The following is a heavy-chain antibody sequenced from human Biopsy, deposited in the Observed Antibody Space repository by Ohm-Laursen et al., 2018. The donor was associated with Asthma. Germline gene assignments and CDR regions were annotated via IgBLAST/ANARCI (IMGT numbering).Heavy chain of an antibody. D-gene: IGHD1-26*01. J-gene: IGHJ4*02. CDR1: GYTFTSYG. CDR2: ISSYNGNT. V-gene: IGHV1-18*04. Sequence: ASVKVSCQASGYTFTSYGISWVRQAPGQGLEWMGWISSYNGNTNYAQKLQGRVTITTDPSTSTAYMELRSLRSDDTAVYYCARDGTVGAPSDYWGRGTLVTVSS. CDR3: ARDGTVGAPSDY.